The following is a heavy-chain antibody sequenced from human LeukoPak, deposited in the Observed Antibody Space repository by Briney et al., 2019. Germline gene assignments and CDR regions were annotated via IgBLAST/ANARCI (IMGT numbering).Heavy chain of an antibody. CDR1: GYTFTAYS. D-gene: IGHD2-2*01. Sequence: ASVKVSCKASGYTFTAYSMHWVRQAPGQGLEYMGWINPNSGETNYAQKFQGRVTMTRDTSMSTAYMELSGLRFDDTAVYYCARDGEVRQGHCTTTSCPVDYWGQGTLITVSS. CDR3: ARDGEVRQGHCTTTSCPVDY. CDR2: INPNSGET. J-gene: IGHJ4*02. V-gene: IGHV1-2*02.